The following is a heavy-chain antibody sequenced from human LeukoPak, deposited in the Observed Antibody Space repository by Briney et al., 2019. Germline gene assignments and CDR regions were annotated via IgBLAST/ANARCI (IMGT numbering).Heavy chain of an antibody. D-gene: IGHD3-16*01. CDR1: GFTFRSYL. CDR3: ARDGGPFDS. V-gene: IGHV3-7*01. Sequence: GGPLRLSCAASGFTFRSYLMSWVRQAPGKGLEWLGNINQDGSEKYYVDSVKGRFTISSDNAKKPLYLQMNSLRADDTAVYYCARDGGPFDSWGQGTLVSVPS. J-gene: IGHJ4*02. CDR2: INQDGSEK.